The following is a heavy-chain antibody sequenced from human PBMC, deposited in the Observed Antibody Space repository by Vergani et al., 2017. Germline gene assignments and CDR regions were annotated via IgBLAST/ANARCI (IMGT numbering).Heavy chain of an antibody. J-gene: IGHJ6*02. V-gene: IGHV5-51*01. Sequence: EVQLVQSGAAVKKPGESLKISCKGSGYSFTNYWIGWVRQMPGKGLEWMGIIYPGDSDTRYSPSFQGQVTISADKSISTAYLQWSSLKASDTAMYYCARDSSAILMVYAINYYYGMDVWGQGP. CDR2: IYPGDSDT. CDR3: ARDSSAILMVYAINYYYGMDV. D-gene: IGHD2-8*01. CDR1: GYSFTNYW.